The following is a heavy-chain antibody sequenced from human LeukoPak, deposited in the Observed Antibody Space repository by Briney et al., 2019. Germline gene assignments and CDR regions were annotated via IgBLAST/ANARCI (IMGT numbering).Heavy chain of an antibody. CDR2: ISGSGVGT. J-gene: IGHJ4*02. Sequence: GGSLRLSCAASGFTFSSSAMSWVRQAPGKGLEWVSAISGSGVGTYYADSVKGRFTISRDNSRNTLYLQMNSLRAEDTAVYYCARGPLIAAAGTWWGQGTLVTVSS. V-gene: IGHV3-23*01. D-gene: IGHD6-13*01. CDR3: ARGPLIAAAGTW. CDR1: GFTFSSSA.